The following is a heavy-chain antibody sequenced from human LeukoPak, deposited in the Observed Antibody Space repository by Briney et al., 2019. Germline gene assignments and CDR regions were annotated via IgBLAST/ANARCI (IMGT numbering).Heavy chain of an antibody. J-gene: IGHJ4*02. CDR2: IYYSGST. V-gene: IGHV4-30-4*01. CDR3: ARAITMVRGVIGFDY. D-gene: IGHD3-10*01. Sequence: SETLSLTCTVSGGSISSGDYYWSWIRQPPGKGLEWIGYIYYSGSTYYNPSLKSRVTISVDTSKNQFSLKLSSVTAADTAVYYCARAITMVRGVIGFDYWGQGTPVTVSS. CDR1: GGSISSGDYY.